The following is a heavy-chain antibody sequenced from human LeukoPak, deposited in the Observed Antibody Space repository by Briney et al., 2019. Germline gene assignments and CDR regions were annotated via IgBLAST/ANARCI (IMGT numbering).Heavy chain of an antibody. Sequence: SQTLSLTCTVSGGSISSGDYYWSWIRQPPGKGLEWIGYIYYSGSTYYNPSLKSRVTISVDTSKNQFSLKLSSVTAADTAVYYCARGDYGSGSYSKRVQGAFDIWGQGTMVTVSS. CDR3: ARGDYGSGSYSKRVQGAFDI. D-gene: IGHD3-10*01. CDR2: IYYSGST. J-gene: IGHJ3*02. V-gene: IGHV4-30-4*01. CDR1: GGSISSGDYY.